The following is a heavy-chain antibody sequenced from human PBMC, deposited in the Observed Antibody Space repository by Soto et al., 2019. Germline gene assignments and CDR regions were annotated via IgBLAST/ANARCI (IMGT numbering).Heavy chain of an antibody. CDR1: GYTFTSYY. Sequence: QVQLVQSGAEVKKPGASVKVSCKASGYTFTSYYMHWVRQAPGQGLEWMGIINPSGGSTSYAQKFQGRVTMPKDTSTSTFYIELSSLRSEDTAVDYCAREGRGGVAVYGMDVWGQGTTVTVSS. CDR2: INPSGGST. V-gene: IGHV1-46*01. D-gene: IGHD2-15*01. CDR3: AREGRGGVAVYGMDV. J-gene: IGHJ6*02.